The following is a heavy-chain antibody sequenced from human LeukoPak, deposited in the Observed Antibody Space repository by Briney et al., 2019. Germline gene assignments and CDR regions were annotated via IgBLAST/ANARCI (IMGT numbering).Heavy chain of an antibody. CDR3: ARDMAGAMDV. V-gene: IGHV3-74*01. J-gene: IGHJ6*02. CDR1: GFTFSNYW. CDR2: MNSDGSST. Sequence: GGSLRLSCAASGFTFSNYWMHWVRQAPGKGLVWVSRMNSDGSSTTYADSVKGRFTISRDNAKNTLYLQMNSLRAEDTAVYYCARDMAGAMDVWGQGTTITVSS. D-gene: IGHD6-19*01.